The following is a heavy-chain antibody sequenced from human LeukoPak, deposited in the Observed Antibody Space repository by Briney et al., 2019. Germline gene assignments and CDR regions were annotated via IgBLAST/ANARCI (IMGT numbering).Heavy chain of an antibody. J-gene: IGHJ4*02. V-gene: IGHV4-38-2*01. CDR3: ARQGPYCGGDCSNYLDF. Sequence: PSETLSLTCAVSGYSISSGFYWDWIRQPPGKGPEWIGTIYHSGSTYYNPPLKSRVTISVDMSKNQFSLKLRSVTAADTAMYYCARQGPYCGGDCSNYLDFWGQGTLVTVSS. CDR1: GYSISSGFY. D-gene: IGHD2-21*01. CDR2: IYHSGST.